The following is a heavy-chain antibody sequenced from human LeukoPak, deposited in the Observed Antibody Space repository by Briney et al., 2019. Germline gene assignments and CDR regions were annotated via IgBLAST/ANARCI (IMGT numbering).Heavy chain of an antibody. CDR2: ISWNSGSI. CDR1: GFTFDDYA. J-gene: IGHJ6*02. CDR3: ARNYYYYGMDV. V-gene: IGHV3-9*01. Sequence: PGGSLRLSCAASGFTFDDYAMHWVRQAPGKGLEWVSGISWNSGSIGYADSVKGRFTISRDNAKNSLYLQMNSLRAEDTAVYYCARNYYYYGMDVWGQGTTVTVSS.